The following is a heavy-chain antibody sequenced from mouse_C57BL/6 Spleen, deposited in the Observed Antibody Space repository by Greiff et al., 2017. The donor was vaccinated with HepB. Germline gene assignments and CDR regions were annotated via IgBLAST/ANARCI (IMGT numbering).Heavy chain of an antibody. CDR3: TEGVTFDY. D-gene: IGHD2-5*01. J-gene: IGHJ2*01. Sequence: EVKLVESGAELVRPGASVKLSCTASGFNIKDDYMHWVKQRPEQGLEWIGLIDPENGDTEYASKFQGKATITADTSSNTAYLQLSSLTSEDTAVYYCTEGVTFDYWGQGTTLTVSS. V-gene: IGHV14-4*01. CDR1: GFNIKDDY. CDR2: IDPENGDT.